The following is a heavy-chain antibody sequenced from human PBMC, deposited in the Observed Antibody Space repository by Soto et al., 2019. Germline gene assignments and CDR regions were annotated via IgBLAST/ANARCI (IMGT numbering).Heavy chain of an antibody. V-gene: IGHV4-59*08. Sequence: QVQLQESGPGLVKPSETLSLTCTVSGGSISSYYWSWIRQPPGKGLEWIGYIYYSGSTNYNPSLKGRVTISVDTSKNQFSLKLSSVTAADTAVYYCARGDDDMDVWGQGTTVTVSS. J-gene: IGHJ6*02. CDR2: IYYSGST. CDR1: GGSISSYY. CDR3: ARGDDDMDV. D-gene: IGHD3-16*01.